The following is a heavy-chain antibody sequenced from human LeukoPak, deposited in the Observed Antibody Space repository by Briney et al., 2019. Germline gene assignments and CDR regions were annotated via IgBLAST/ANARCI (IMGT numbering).Heavy chain of an antibody. CDR3: ARDTTNYDFWSGYRSIYWYFDL. CDR2: INHSGST. CDR1: GGSFSGYY. V-gene: IGHV4-34*01. Sequence: SETLSLTCAVYGGSFSGYYWSWIRQPPGKGLEWIGEINHSGSTNYNPSLKSRVTISVDTSKNQFSLKLSSVTAADTAVYYCARDTTNYDFWSGYRSIYWYFDLWGRGTLVTVSS. D-gene: IGHD3-3*01. J-gene: IGHJ2*01.